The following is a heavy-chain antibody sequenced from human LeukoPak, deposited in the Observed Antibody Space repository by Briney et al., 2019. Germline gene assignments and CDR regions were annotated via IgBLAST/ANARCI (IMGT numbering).Heavy chain of an antibody. Sequence: PLGSPRLSCAASGFTFTSYWMHWVRQAPGKGLVWVSRINSDGSSTSYADSVEGPTPTPRDNAMNTLYLQMNSLRAEDTAVYYCARTGITMVRGSQGMDVWGQRTPGSASS. J-gene: IGHJ6*02. D-gene: IGHD3-10*01. V-gene: IGHV3-74*01. CDR3: ARTGITMVRGSQGMDV. CDR1: GFTFTSYW. CDR2: INSDGSST.